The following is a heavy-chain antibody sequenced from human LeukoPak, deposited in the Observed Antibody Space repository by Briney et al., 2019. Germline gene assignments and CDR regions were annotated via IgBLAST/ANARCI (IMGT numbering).Heavy chain of an antibody. D-gene: IGHD5-24*01. CDR2: IYYSGST. CDR3: ASVRWLQPTHFDY. Sequence: PSETLSLTCTVSGGSISSSSYYWGWIRQPPGKGLEWIGSIYYSGSTYYNPSLKSRVTISVDTSKNQFSLKLSSVAAADTAVYYCASVRWLQPTHFDYWGQGTLVTVSS. CDR1: GGSISSSSYY. J-gene: IGHJ4*02. V-gene: IGHV4-39*01.